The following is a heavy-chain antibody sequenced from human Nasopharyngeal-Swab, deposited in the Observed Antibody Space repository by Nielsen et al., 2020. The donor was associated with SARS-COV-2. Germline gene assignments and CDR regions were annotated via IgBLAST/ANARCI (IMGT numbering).Heavy chain of an antibody. D-gene: IGHD4-17*01. CDR2: IYYSGST. J-gene: IGHJ6*02. V-gene: IGHV4-59*08. CDR1: GGSISSYY. Sequence: GSLRLSCTVSGGSISSYYWSWIRQPPGKGLEWIGYIYYSGSTNYNPFLKSRVTISVDTSKNQFSLKLSSVTAADTAVYYCARHERYGDYYYYGMDVWGQGTTVTVSS. CDR3: ARHERYGDYYYYGMDV.